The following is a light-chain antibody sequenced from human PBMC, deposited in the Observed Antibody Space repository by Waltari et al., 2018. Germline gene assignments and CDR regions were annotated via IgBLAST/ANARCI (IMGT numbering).Light chain of an antibody. CDR1: QSVLYSSNNKNY. J-gene: IGKJ4*01. Sequence: IVLTQSPDSLAVSLGEGAPITCKSRQSVLYSSNNKNYLAWYQQNPGQPPKLLIYWASTRESGVPDRFSGSGSGTDFTLTISSLQAEDVAVYYCQQYYTVPPHTFGGGTKVEIK. V-gene: IGKV4-1*01. CDR3: QQYYTVPPHT. CDR2: WAS.